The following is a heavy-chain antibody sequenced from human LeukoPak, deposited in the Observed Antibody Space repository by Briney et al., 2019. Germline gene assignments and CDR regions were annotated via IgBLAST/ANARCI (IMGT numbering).Heavy chain of an antibody. CDR2: IRYDGSNK. V-gene: IGHV3-30*02. D-gene: IGHD6-13*01. J-gene: IGHJ4*02. CDR3: AKGLDSSNWYPFDY. Sequence: GGSLRLSCAASGFTFSSYGMHWVRQAPGKGLEWVAFIRYDGSNKYYADSVKGRFTISRDNSKNTLYLQMNSLRAEDTAVYYCAKGLDSSNWYPFDYWGQGTLVTVSS. CDR1: GFTFSSYG.